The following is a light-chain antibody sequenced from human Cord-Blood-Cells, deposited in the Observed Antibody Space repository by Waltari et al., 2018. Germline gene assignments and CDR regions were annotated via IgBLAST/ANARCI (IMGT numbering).Light chain of an antibody. CDR2: SNN. Sequence: QSVLTQPPSASGTPGQRVTISCSGSSSNIGSNTVNWYQQLPGTAPKLLIYSNNQRPSGVPDRFSVSKSGTSASLAISGLQSGDEADYYCAAWDDSLNGWVFGGG. CDR3: AAWDDSLNGWV. J-gene: IGLJ3*02. V-gene: IGLV1-44*01. CDR1: SSNIGSNT.